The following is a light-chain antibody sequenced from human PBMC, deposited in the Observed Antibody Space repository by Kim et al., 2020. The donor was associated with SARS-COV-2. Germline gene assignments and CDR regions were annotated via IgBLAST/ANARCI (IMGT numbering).Light chain of an antibody. J-gene: IGLJ2*01. Sequence: VSPGQTASITCSGDKLGDKYACWYQQKPGQSPVLVIYQDSKRPSGIPERFSGSNSGNTATLTISGTQAMDEADYYCQAWDSSTVAFGGGTQLTVL. CDR1: KLGDKY. V-gene: IGLV3-1*01. CDR2: QDS. CDR3: QAWDSSTVA.